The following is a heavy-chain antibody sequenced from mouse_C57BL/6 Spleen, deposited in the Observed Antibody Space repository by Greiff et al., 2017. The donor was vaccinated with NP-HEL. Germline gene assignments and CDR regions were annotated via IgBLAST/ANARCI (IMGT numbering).Heavy chain of an antibody. Sequence: EVKLEESGGGLVKPGGSLKLSCAASGFTFSDYGMHWVRQAPEKGLEWVAYISSGSSTIYYADTVKGRFTISRDNAKNTLFLQMTSLRSEDTAMYYCARAIYYSNYSFAYWGQGTLVTVSA. J-gene: IGHJ3*01. V-gene: IGHV5-17*01. CDR3: ARAIYYSNYSFAY. D-gene: IGHD2-5*01. CDR1: GFTFSDYG. CDR2: ISSGSSTI.